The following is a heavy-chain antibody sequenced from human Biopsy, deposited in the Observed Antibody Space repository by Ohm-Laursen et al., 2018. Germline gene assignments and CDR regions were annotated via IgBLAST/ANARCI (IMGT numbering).Heavy chain of an antibody. J-gene: IGHJ6*02. V-gene: IGHV4-38-2*01. D-gene: IGHD5-12*01. Sequence: SDTLSLTCAVSGYSGTNDYYWGWIRQPPGKGLEWIGNIYYDGITYYNPSLKSRVAMSVDTSKNQFSLRLTSVTAADTAVYYCARVAGGYAYYYGMDVWGQGTTVIVSS. CDR1: GYSGTNDYY. CDR3: ARVAGGYAYYYGMDV. CDR2: IYYDGIT.